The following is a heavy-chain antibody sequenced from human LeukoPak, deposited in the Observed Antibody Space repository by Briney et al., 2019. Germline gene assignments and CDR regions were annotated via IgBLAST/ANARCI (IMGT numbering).Heavy chain of an antibody. V-gene: IGHV4-59*12. D-gene: IGHD3-10*01. CDR3: ARDPIWFGELLKDY. CDR1: GGSISSYY. Sequence: LETLSLTCTVSGGSISSYYWSWIRQPPGKGLEWIGYIYYSGSTNYNPSLKSRVTISVDTSKNQFSLKLSSVTAADTAVYYCARDPIWFGELLKDYWGQGTLVTVSS. J-gene: IGHJ4*02. CDR2: IYYSGST.